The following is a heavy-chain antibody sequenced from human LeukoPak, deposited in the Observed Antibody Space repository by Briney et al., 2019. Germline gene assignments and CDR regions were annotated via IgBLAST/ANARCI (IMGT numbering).Heavy chain of an antibody. CDR2: ISGSGGST. J-gene: IGHJ4*02. Sequence: GGSLRLSCAASGFTFSSYGMSWVRQAPGKGLEWVSAISGSGGSTYYADSVKGRFTISRDNSKNTLYLQMNSLRVEDTAVYYCARRLGTSGRGYFDYWGQGVLVTVSS. V-gene: IGHV3-23*01. CDR3: ARRLGTSGRGYFDY. CDR1: GFTFSSYG. D-gene: IGHD3-10*01.